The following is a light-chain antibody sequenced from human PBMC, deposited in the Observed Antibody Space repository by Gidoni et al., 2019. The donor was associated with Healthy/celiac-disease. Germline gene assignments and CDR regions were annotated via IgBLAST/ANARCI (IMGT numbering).Light chain of an antibody. V-gene: IGKV3-15*01. Sequence: EIVMTQSPATLSVSPGERATLSCRASQSVSSNLAWYQQTPGQAPRLLIYGASTRATGIPARCSGSGSGTEFTLTISSLQSEDFAVYYCQQYNNWPPLTFGGGTKVEIK. CDR1: QSVSSN. CDR2: GAS. CDR3: QQYNNWPPLT. J-gene: IGKJ4*01.